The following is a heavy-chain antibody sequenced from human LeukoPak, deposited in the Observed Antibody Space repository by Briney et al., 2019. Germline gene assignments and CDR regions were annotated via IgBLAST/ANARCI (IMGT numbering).Heavy chain of an antibody. J-gene: IGHJ6*03. V-gene: IGHV4-34*01. D-gene: IGHD6-19*01. CDR2: IKHSGST. Sequence: SETLSLTCAVYGGSFSGYYWSWIRQPPGKGLEWIGEIKHSGSTNYNPSLKNRATISLGTSTDHFSLKLSSVTAADTAVYYCARAHRSSGWSADYYYYYLDVWGKGTTVTVSS. CDR3: ARAHRSSGWSADYYYYYLDV. CDR1: GGSFSGYY.